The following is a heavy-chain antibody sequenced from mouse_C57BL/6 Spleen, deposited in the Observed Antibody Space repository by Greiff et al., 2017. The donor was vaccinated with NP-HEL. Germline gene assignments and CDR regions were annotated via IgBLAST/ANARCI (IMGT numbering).Heavy chain of an antibody. CDR3: AEGPAWFAY. J-gene: IGHJ3*01. D-gene: IGHD3-3*01. CDR2: INPNNGGT. CDR1: GYTFTDYY. Sequence: EVQLQQSGPELVKPGASVKISCKASGYTFTDYYMNWVKQSHGKSLEWIGDINPNNGGTSYNQKFKGKATLTVDKSSSTAYMELRSLTSEDSAVYYCAEGPAWFAYWGQGTLVTVSA. V-gene: IGHV1-26*01.